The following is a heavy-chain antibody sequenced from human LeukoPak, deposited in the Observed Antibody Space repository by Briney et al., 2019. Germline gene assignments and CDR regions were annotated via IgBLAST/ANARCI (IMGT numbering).Heavy chain of an antibody. J-gene: IGHJ5*02. V-gene: IGHV3-21*01. D-gene: IGHD2-8*01. CDR2: ISSISSYI. CDR1: GFTFSSYS. Sequence: GGSLRLSCAASGFTFSSYSMNWVRQAPGKGLEWVSSISSISSYIYYADSVKGRFTISRDNAKNSLYLQMNSLRAEDTAVYYCARDLSSVYATNWFDPWGQGTLVTVSS. CDR3: ARDLSSVYATNWFDP.